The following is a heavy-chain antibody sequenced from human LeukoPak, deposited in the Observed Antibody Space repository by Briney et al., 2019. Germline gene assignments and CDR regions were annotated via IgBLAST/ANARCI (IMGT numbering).Heavy chain of an antibody. D-gene: IGHD5-12*01. CDR3: AREVDPNWFDP. Sequence: GGSLRLSCAASGFTLSSYSMNWVRQAPGKGLEWVSSISSSSSYIYYADSVKGRFTISRDNAMNSLYLQMNSLRAEDTAVYYCAREVDPNWFDPWGQGTLVTVSS. V-gene: IGHV3-21*01. CDR1: GFTLSSYS. J-gene: IGHJ5*02. CDR2: ISSSSSYI.